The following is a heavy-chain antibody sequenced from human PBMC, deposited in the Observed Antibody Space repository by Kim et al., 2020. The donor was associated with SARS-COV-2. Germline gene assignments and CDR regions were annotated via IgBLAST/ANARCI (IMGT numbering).Heavy chain of an antibody. CDR3: ARDGGVLLWFGEPDKGRYGMDV. V-gene: IGHV1-46*01. J-gene: IGHJ6*02. Sequence: ASVKVSCKASGYTFTSYYMHWVRQAPGQGLEWMGIINPSGGSTSYAQKFQGRVTMTRDTSTSTVYMELSSLRSEDTAVYYCARDGGVLLWFGEPDKGRYGMDVWGQGTTVTVSS. D-gene: IGHD3-10*01. CDR2: INPSGGST. CDR1: GYTFTSYY.